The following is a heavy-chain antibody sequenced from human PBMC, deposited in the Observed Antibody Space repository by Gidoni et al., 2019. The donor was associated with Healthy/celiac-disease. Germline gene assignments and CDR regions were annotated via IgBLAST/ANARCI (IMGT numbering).Heavy chain of an antibody. D-gene: IGHD3-22*01. V-gene: IGHV3-23*01. CDR3: AKYVMIEYYFDY. J-gene: IGHJ4*02. CDR1: GFTLSSYA. CDR2: ISGSGGST. Sequence: VQLLESGGGLVQPGGSLRLSCAASGFTLSSYAMSWVRQAPGKGLGGVSGISGSGGSTYYADSVKGRFTISRDNSKNTLYLQMNSLRAEDTAVYYCAKYVMIEYYFDYWGQGTLVTVSS.